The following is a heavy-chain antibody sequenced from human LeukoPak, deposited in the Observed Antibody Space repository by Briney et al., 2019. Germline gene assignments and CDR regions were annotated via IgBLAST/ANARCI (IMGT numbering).Heavy chain of an antibody. CDR2: NIGGIT. D-gene: IGHD2-2*01. J-gene: IGHJ4*02. V-gene: IGHV3-66*01. CDR1: GFTVSNNY. Sequence: GGSLRLSCAASGFTVSNNYMRWVRQARGGGLEWVSLNIGGITYYAHSVKGRVIISRDNSKNTLYFTMNSLRAEDTAVYYCSRDRHCIGSTCYGLWGQGTRVTVSS. CDR3: SRDRHCIGSTCYGL.